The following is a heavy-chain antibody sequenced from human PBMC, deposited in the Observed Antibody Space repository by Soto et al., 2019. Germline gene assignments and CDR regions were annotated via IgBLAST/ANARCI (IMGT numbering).Heavy chain of an antibody. CDR1: VFTFRDYY. D-gene: IGHD1-26*01. V-gene: IGHV3-11*06. Sequence: NPGGSLRLSCAASVFTFRDYYISWIRQSPGKGLEWVSYISANSFYIKYADSVKGRFTISRDNAKNLMYLKMNSLRAEDSAVYYCARDLEVGAYLYFFDYWGQGTLVTVSS. CDR2: ISANSFYI. CDR3: ARDLEVGAYLYFFDY. J-gene: IGHJ4*02.